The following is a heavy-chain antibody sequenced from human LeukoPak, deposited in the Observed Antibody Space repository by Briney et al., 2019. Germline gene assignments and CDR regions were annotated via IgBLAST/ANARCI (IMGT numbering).Heavy chain of an antibody. D-gene: IGHD2-2*02. CDR3: ASGPGNCSSTSCYTPFDY. Sequence: PGGSLRLSCAASGFTFSSYSMNWVRQAPGKGLEWVSYISSSSSTIYYADSVKGRFTISRDNAKNSLYLQMNSLRDEDTAVYYCASGPGNCSSTSCYTPFDYWGQGTLVTVSS. CDR1: GFTFSSYS. J-gene: IGHJ4*02. V-gene: IGHV3-48*02. CDR2: ISSSSSTI.